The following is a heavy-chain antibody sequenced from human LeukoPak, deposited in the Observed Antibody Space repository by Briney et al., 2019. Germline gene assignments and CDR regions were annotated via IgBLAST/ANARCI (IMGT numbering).Heavy chain of an antibody. J-gene: IGHJ4*02. Sequence: SETLSLTCTVSGGSISSSSYYWGWIRQPPGKGLEWIGRIYTSGSTNYNPSLKSRVTISVDTSKNQFSLKLSSVTAADTAVYYCASSGYDSSVDWGQGTLVTVSS. CDR2: IYTSGST. CDR3: ASSGYDSSVD. D-gene: IGHD3-22*01. CDR1: GGSISSSSYY. V-gene: IGHV4-39*07.